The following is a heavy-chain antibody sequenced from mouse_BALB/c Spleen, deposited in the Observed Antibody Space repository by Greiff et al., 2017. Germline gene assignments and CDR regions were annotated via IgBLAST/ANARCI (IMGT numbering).Heavy chain of an antibody. CDR1: GYTFTDYE. CDR3: TRKTGSFAY. D-gene: IGHD4-1*01. CDR2: IDPETGGT. J-gene: IGHJ3*01. Sequence: QVQLQQSGAELVRPGASVTLSCKASGYTFTDYEMHWVKQTPVHGLEWIGAIDPETGGTAYNQKFKGKATLTADKSSSTAYMELRSLTSEDSAVYYCTRKTGSFAYWGQGTLVTVSA. V-gene: IGHV1-15*01.